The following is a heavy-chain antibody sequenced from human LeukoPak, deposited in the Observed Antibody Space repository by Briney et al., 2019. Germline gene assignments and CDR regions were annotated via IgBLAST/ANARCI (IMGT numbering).Heavy chain of an antibody. D-gene: IGHD6-13*01. J-gene: IGHJ5*02. CDR2: INHSGST. CDR3: ARGRGRVSGSWYVWGEQKFDP. CDR1: GFTFSSYG. Sequence: GSLRLSCAASGFTFSSYGMHWIRQPPGKGLEWIGEINHSGSTNYNPSLKSRVTISVDTSKDQFSLKLSSVTAADTAVYYCARGRGRVSGSWYVWGEQKFDPWGQGTLVTVSS. V-gene: IGHV4-34*01.